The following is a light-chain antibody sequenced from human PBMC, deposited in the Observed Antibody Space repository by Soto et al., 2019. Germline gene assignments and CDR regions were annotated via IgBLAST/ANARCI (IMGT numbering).Light chain of an antibody. CDR3: QTDNSDPFT. CDR2: ATS. V-gene: IGKV1-27*01. J-gene: IGKJ3*01. CDR1: QGISNY. Sequence: DIQMTQSPSSLSASVGARVAITCRASQGISNYLAWYQKKPGKGPKLLLYATSTLQSGVTSRLSGSGSGTDFTLTITSLQPDDVAKYYGQTDNSDPFTVGPGTKVYIK.